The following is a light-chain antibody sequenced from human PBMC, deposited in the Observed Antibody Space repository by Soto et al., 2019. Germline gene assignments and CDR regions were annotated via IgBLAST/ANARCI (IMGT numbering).Light chain of an antibody. J-gene: IGKJ1*01. CDR2: GAS. V-gene: IGKV3-20*01. CDR1: QSITGSY. CDR3: QQYGSSPRT. Sequence: EIVLTQSPGTLSLSPGERATLSCRASQSITGSYLAWYQQKPGQAPRLLIYGASNRATGIPDRFSGSGSATDFTLTISRLEPEDFAVYYCQQYGSSPRTFGQGTKVDIK.